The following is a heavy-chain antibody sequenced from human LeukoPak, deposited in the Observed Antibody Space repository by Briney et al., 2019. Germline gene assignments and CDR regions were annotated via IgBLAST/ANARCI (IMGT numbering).Heavy chain of an antibody. D-gene: IGHD3-16*01. CDR3: ARETSQKGAHYMDV. V-gene: IGHV4-59*02. CDR1: RGSVTSYY. Sequence: PSETLSLTCTVSRGSVTSYYWSWIRQPPGKGLEWIGYIYYSGSTNYNPSLKSRVTISVDTSKNQFSLKLSSVTAADTAVYYCARETSQKGAHYMDVWGKGTTVTISS. CDR2: IYYSGST. J-gene: IGHJ6*03.